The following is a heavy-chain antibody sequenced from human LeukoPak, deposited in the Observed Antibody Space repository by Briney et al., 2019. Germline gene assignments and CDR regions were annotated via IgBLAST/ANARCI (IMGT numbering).Heavy chain of an antibody. CDR3: ARDFFHGHCSGLSCFLLDY. CDR2: ISAHYGNT. J-gene: IGHJ4*02. V-gene: IGHV1-18*04. D-gene: IGHD2-15*01. CDR1: GYIFTRYG. Sequence: ASVKVSCKASGYIFTRYGISWVRQAPGQGLEWMGWISAHYGNTNYAQKSQDRVTMTTDTSTNTAYMELGSLRPDDTAVYYCARDFFHGHCSGLSCFLLDYWGQGSLVTVSS.